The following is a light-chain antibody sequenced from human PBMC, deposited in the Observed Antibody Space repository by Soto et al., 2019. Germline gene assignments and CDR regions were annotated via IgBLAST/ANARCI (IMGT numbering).Light chain of an antibody. CDR1: QSISSY. Sequence: DIQMTQSPSSLSASVGDRVTITCRASQSISSYLNWYQQKPGKAPKLLIYGASSLQSGVPSRFSGSGSGTDFILTISSLQPEDFATYYCQQSYSTPITFGQGTRLEIK. CDR2: GAS. J-gene: IGKJ5*01. V-gene: IGKV1-39*01. CDR3: QQSYSTPIT.